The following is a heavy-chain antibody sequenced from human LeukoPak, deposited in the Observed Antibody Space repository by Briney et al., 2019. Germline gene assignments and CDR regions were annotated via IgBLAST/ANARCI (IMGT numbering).Heavy chain of an antibody. CDR1: GYTFPSYF. CDR3: ARTAARRFDY. J-gene: IGHJ4*02. CDR2: INPTGGST. V-gene: IGHV1-46*01. D-gene: IGHD6-6*01. Sequence: ASVKVSCKASGYTFPSYFMHWVRQAPGQGLEWMGIINPTGGSTTYAQKFQGRVTMTRDTSASTVYMELSSLRSDDTAVYYCARTAARRFDYWGQGTLVTVSS.